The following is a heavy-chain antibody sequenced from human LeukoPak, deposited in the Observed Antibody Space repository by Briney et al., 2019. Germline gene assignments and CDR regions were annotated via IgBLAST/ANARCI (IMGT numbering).Heavy chain of an antibody. CDR3: TRGVTSTSIQSVF. CDR2: ISADGGST. Sequence: PGTSLRLSCAASVFTFSRYSMTWVRQAPGKGLQWVSAISADGGSTYYADSVRGRFAISRDNSKNTLHLQMHPRGAEDTAVYYCTRGVTSTSIQSVFWGRGTLVTVSS. V-gene: IGHV3-23*01. J-gene: IGHJ2*01. D-gene: IGHD2-21*02. CDR1: VFTFSRYS.